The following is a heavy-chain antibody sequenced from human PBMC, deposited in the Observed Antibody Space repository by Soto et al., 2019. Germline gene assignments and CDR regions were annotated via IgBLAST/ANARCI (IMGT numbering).Heavy chain of an antibody. CDR2: IYWDDDK. V-gene: IGHV2-5*02. Sequence: QITLKESGPTLVKPTETLTLTCTFSGFSLITSGVGVAWIRQPPGKALEWLAVIYWDDDKRYSPSLKSRLTITKDTSKNQVVLTMTNMDPVDTATYYCAHRRPFTNTWDGGWFDPWGQGTLVTVSS. D-gene: IGHD2-15*01. CDR3: AHRRPFTNTWDGGWFDP. J-gene: IGHJ5*02. CDR1: GFSLITSGVG.